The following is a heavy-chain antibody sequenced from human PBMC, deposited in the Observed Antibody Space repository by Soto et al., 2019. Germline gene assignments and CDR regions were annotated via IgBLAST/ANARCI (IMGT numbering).Heavy chain of an antibody. CDR1: GYAFSDYG. V-gene: IGHV1-18*04. CDR2: ISVQDTDK. CDR3: ARRRTSRRYFDY. Sequence: VASVKVSCTASGYAFSDYGISWVRQAPGQGPEWMGWISVQDTDKNYGDNFRGRLTMTADTSTSTAYMELRNLRAEDTAVYYCARRRTSRRYFDYWGQGTLVTVSS. D-gene: IGHD4-17*01. J-gene: IGHJ4*02.